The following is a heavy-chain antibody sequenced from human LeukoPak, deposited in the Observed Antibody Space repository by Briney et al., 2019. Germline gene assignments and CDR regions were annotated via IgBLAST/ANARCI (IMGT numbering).Heavy chain of an antibody. CDR2: INPNSGGT. CDR3: ARGVAGPYYYYHMDV. CDR1: GYTFTGYY. V-gene: IGHV1-2*02. D-gene: IGHD6-19*01. J-gene: IGHJ6*03. Sequence: ASVKVSCKASGYTFTGYYMHWVRQAPGQGLEWMGWINPNSGGTNYAQKFQGRVTMTRDTSISTAYMELSRLTSDDTAVYYCARGVAGPYYYYHMDVWGRGTTVTVSS.